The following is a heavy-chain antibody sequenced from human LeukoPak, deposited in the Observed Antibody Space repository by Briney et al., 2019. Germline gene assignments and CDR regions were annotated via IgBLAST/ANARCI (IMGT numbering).Heavy chain of an antibody. Sequence: GGSLRLSCAASGFTFRSYGMHWVRQAPGKGLEGVAFIRYDGSNKYYADSVKGRFTISRDNSKNTLYLQMNSLRAEDTAVYYCAKDSDDYYGSGSECDYWGQGTLVTVSS. CDR3: AKDSDDYYGSGSECDY. CDR1: GFTFRSYG. D-gene: IGHD3-10*01. J-gene: IGHJ4*02. CDR2: IRYDGSNK. V-gene: IGHV3-30*02.